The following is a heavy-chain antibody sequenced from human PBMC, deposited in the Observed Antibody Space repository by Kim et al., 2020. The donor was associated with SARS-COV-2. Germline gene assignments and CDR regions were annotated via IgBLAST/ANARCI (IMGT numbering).Heavy chain of an antibody. D-gene: IGHD3-10*01. CDR1: GGTFSSYA. CDR3: ARGLLYGSGSYTNRNDY. CDR2: IIPILGIA. V-gene: IGHV1-69*04. J-gene: IGHJ4*02. Sequence: SVKVSCKASGGTFSSYAISWVRQAPGQGLEWMGRIIPILGIANYAQKFQGRVTITSDKSTSTAYMELSSLRSEDTAVYYCARGLLYGSGSYTNRNDYWGQGTLVTVSS.